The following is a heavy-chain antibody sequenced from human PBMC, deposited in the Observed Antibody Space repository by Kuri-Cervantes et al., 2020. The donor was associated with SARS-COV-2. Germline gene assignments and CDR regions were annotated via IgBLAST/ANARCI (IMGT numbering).Heavy chain of an antibody. CDR1: GFTISSNY. Sequence: GESLKISCAASGFTISSNYMSWVRQAPGKGLEWVSVIYSGGSTYYADSVKGRFTISRDNSKNTLYLQMNSLRAEDTAVYYCAREPITVTTNDYYYYGMDVWGQGTTVTVSS. CDR3: AREPITVTTNDYYYYGMDV. CDR2: IYSGGST. J-gene: IGHJ6*02. V-gene: IGHV3-66*01. D-gene: IGHD4-11*01.